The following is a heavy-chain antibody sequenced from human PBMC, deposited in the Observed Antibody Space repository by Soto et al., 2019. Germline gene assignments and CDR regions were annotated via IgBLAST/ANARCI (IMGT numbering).Heavy chain of an antibody. CDR1: GGSISSSSYY. CDR2: IYYSGST. Sequence: SETLSLTCTVSGGSISSSSYYWGWIRQPPGKGLEWIGSIYYSGSTYYNPSLKSRVTISVDTSKNQFSLKLSSVTAADTAVYYCARLELRWDAFAIWGQGTMVTVSS. J-gene: IGHJ3*02. D-gene: IGHD1-7*01. V-gene: IGHV4-39*01. CDR3: ARLELRWDAFAI.